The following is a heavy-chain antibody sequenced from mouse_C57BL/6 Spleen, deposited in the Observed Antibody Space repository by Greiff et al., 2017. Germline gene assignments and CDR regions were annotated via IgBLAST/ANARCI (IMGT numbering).Heavy chain of an antibody. D-gene: IGHD1-1*01. CDR3: ARGGVTTVVATDFDY. J-gene: IGHJ2*01. CDR2: INPSNGGT. Sequence: VQLQQPGTELVKPGASVKLSCKASGYTFTSYWMHWVKQRPGQGLEWIGNINPSNGGTNYNEKFKSKATLTVDKSSSTAYMQLSSLTSEDSAVYYCARGGVTTVVATDFDYWGQGTTLTVSS. V-gene: IGHV1-53*01. CDR1: GYTFTSYW.